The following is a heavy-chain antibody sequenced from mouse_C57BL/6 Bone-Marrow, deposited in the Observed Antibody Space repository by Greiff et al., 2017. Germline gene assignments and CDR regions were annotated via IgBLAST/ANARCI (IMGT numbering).Heavy chain of an antibody. CDR1: GYTFTSYW. CDR3: AKEDITTGSRGY. Sequence: QVQLQQSGAELVKPGASVKLSCKASGYTFTSYWMHWVKQRPGQGLEWIGMIHPNSGSTNYNEKFKSKATLTVDKSSSTAYMQLSSLTSEDSAVYYCAKEDITTGSRGYWGQGTTLTVSS. V-gene: IGHV1-64*01. D-gene: IGHD1-1*01. J-gene: IGHJ2*01. CDR2: IHPNSGST.